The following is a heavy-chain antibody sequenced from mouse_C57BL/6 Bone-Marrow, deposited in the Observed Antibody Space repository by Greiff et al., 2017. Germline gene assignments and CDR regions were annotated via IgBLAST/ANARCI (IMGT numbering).Heavy chain of an antibody. CDR1: GFSLTSYG. Sequence: QLQLKESGPGLVQPSQSLSITCTVSGFSLTSYGVHWVRQSPGKGLEWLGVIWSGGSTDYTAAFISRLSISKDNSKSQVFFKMNSLQADDTAIYYWARNPGNYPAWFAYWGQGTLVTVSA. D-gene: IGHD2-1*01. V-gene: IGHV2-2*01. CDR3: ARNPGNYPAWFAY. J-gene: IGHJ3*01. CDR2: IWSGGST.